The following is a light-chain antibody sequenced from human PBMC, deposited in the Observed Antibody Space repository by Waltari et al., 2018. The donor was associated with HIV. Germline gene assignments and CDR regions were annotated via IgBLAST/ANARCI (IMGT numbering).Light chain of an antibody. CDR1: SSDVGRYDS. CDR2: EVN. Sequence: QSALTQPPSASGSPGQSVPISCTGTSSDVGRYDSVSWYQQHPGKAPKLLIYEVNKRPSGVPDRFSGSKSGNTASLTVSGLQAEDEAEYYCTSYAGINPVAFGGGTNLTVL. CDR3: TSYAGINPVA. J-gene: IGLJ2*01. V-gene: IGLV2-8*01.